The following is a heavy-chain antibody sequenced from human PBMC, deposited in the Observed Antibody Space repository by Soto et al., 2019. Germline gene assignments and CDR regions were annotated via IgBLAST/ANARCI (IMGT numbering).Heavy chain of an antibody. V-gene: IGHV3-30*18. Sequence: QVQLVESGGGVVQPGRSLRLSCAASGFTFSSYGMHWVRPAPGKGLEWVAVISYDGSNKYYADFVKGRFTISRDNSKNTLYLQMNSLRAEYTAVYYCAKETYSGPLDYWGQGTLVTVSS. CDR1: GFTFSSYG. CDR3: AKETYSGPLDY. CDR2: ISYDGSNK. D-gene: IGHD2-15*01. J-gene: IGHJ4*02.